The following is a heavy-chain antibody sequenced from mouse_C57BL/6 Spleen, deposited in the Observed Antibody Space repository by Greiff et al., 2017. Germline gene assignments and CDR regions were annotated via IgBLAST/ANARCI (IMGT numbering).Heavy chain of an antibody. CDR2: INPNNGGT. Sequence: EVQLQQSGPELVKPGASVKMSCKASGYTFTDYNMHWVKQSHGKSLEWIGYINPNNGGTSYNQKFNGKATLTVNKSSSTAYMELRSLTSEDSAVYYCARTFYDGYSFAYWGQGTLVTVSA. D-gene: IGHD2-3*01. CDR1: GYTFTDYN. J-gene: IGHJ3*01. CDR3: ARTFYDGYSFAY. V-gene: IGHV1-22*01.